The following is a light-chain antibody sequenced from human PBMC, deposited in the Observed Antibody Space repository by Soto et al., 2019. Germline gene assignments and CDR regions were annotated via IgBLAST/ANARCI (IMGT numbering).Light chain of an antibody. V-gene: IGKV3-20*01. J-gene: IGKJ1*01. Sequence: EFVLTQSPGTLSLSPGERATLSCRASQSLSSSYLAWYQQKPGQAPRLLIYGASSRATGIPDRFSGSGSGTDFTLTISRLEPEDFAVYYCQQYGSPPWTFGQGTKVEIK. CDR3: QQYGSPPWT. CDR1: QSLSSSY. CDR2: GAS.